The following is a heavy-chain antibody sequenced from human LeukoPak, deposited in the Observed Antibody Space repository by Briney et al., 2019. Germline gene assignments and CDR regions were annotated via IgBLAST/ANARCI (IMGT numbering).Heavy chain of an antibody. J-gene: IGHJ4*02. V-gene: IGHV1-2*02. D-gene: IGHD3-3*01. CDR3: ARADYDFWSGYWGAFDY. CDR2: INPNSGGT. Sequence: ASVKVSCKASRYTFAGYYMHWVRQAPGQGLEWMGWINPNSGGTNYAQKFQGRVTMTRDTSISTAYMELSRLRSDDTAVYYCARADYDFWSGYWGAFDYWGQGTLVTVSS. CDR1: RYTFAGYY.